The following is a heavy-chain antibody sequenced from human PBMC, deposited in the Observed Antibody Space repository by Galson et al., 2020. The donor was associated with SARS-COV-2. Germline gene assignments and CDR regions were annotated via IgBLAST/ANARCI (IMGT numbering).Heavy chain of an antibody. CDR1: GFTFKDYR. D-gene: IGHD2-15*01. Sequence: GGSLRLSCVVSGFTFKDYRMNWIRQAPGKGLEWVANIRGDGSETNYVDSVKGRFSISRDNAVDTLYLEMNSLRVEDTAVYYCTREGWQGGYWGQGTRVTVSS. J-gene: IGHJ4*02. V-gene: IGHV3-7*01. CDR2: IRGDGSET. CDR3: TREGWQGGY.